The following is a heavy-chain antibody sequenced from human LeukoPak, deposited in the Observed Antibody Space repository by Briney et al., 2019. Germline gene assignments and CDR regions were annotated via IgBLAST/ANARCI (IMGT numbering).Heavy chain of an antibody. V-gene: IGHV3-23*01. CDR2: ISGSGGST. J-gene: IGHJ5*02. D-gene: IGHD4-17*01. Sequence: GGSLRLSCAASGFTFSSYAMSWVRQAPGKGLEWVSAISGSGGSTHYADSVKGRFTISRDNSKNTLYLQMNSLRAEDTAVYYCAKDDYGDSYNWFDPWGQGTLVTVSS. CDR3: AKDDYGDSYNWFDP. CDR1: GFTFSSYA.